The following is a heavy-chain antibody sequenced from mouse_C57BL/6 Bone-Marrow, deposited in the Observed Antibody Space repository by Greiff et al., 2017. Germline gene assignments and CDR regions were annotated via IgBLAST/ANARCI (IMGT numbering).Heavy chain of an antibody. CDR2: YPGSGNTY. D-gene: IGHD2-4*01. J-gene: IGHJ3*01. Sequence: VQLQQSGPELVKPGASVKMSCKASGYTFTDYYMHWVKQKPGKGLEWIGEIYPGSGNTYYNEKFKGKATLTADTSSSTAYMQLSSLTSEYSAVYFCASYYDYDAGFAYWGQGTLVTVSA. CDR3: SYYDYDAGFAY. V-gene: IGHV1-83*01. CDR1: YTFTDYYM.